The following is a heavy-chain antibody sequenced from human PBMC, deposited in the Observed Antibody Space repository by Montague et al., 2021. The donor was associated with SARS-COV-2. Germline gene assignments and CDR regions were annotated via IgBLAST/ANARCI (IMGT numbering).Heavy chain of an antibody. J-gene: IGHJ4*02. Sequence: SETLSLTCTVSGGSISSSSYYWGWIRQPPGKGLEWIGSIYYSGSTYYNPSLKSRVIISVDTSKNQFSLKLSSVTAADTAVYYCARDLNEYSSSGGFDYWGQGTLVTVSS. CDR3: ARDLNEYSSSGGFDY. CDR1: GGSISSSSYY. V-gene: IGHV4-39*07. CDR2: IYYSGST. D-gene: IGHD6-6*01.